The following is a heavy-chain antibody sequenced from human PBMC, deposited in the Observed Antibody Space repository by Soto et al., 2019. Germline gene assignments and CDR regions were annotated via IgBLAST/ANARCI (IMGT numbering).Heavy chain of an antibody. D-gene: IGHD1-26*01. J-gene: IGHJ4*02. V-gene: IGHV1-18*01. Sequence: ASVKVSCKASGYTFTSYGISWVRQAPGQGLEWMGWISAYNGNTNYAQKLQGRVTMTTDTSTSTAYMELRSLRSDDTAVYYCARRPPYSGCYLDDYWGQGTLVTVSS. CDR1: GYTFTSYG. CDR2: ISAYNGNT. CDR3: ARRPPYSGCYLDDY.